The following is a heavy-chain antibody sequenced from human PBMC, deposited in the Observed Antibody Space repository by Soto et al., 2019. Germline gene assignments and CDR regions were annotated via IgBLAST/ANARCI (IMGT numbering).Heavy chain of an antibody. D-gene: IGHD5-12*01. CDR1: GFTFSGYA. Sequence: EVQLLESGGDLVQPGRSLRLSCAASGFTFSGYAMSWVRQAPGKGLEWVSVIHGGGNSAYYADSVKGRFTISRDNYKXXXXXXXXXXXXXXXXXXXXXXXXXXVXTSWHFDYWGQGTLVTVSS. J-gene: IGHJ4*02. V-gene: IGHV3-23*01. CDR2: IHGGGNSA. CDR3: XXXXXXVXTSWHFDY.